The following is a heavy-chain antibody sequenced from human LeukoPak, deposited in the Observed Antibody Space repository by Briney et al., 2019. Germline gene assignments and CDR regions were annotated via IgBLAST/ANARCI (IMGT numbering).Heavy chain of an antibody. CDR1: GYTFTGYY. CDR2: INPNSGGT. V-gene: IGHV1-2*02. Sequence: ASVKVSCKASGYTFTGYYMLWVRQAPGQRLEWMGWINPNSGGTNYAQKFQRRVTMTSDTSISTAYMDLSRLRSDDTAVYYCALLVVTVGTPYYCDGVDVWGQGTTVTVSS. CDR3: ALLVVTVGTPYYCDGVDV. J-gene: IGHJ6*02. D-gene: IGHD3-22*01.